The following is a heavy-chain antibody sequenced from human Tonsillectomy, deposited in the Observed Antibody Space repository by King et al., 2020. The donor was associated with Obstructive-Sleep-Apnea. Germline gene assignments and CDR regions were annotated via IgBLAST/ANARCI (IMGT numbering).Heavy chain of an antibody. J-gene: IGHJ4*02. CDR1: GGSFSSFY. CDR2: ISHTGST. D-gene: IGHD2-2*01. Sequence: VQLQQWGAGLLKPSETLSLTCVVYGGSFSSFYWSWIRQPPGKGLVWIGDISHTGSTNYNPALKSRVTIPVDTSKNQFSLKLNSVTAADTAVYYCTRNFDYWGQGPLVTVSS. V-gene: IGHV4-34*01. CDR3: TRNFDY.